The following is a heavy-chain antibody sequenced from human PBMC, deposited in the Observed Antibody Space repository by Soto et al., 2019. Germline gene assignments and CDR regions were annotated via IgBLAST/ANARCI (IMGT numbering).Heavy chain of an antibody. CDR2: ISSNGGST. J-gene: IGHJ4*02. CDR1: GFTFSSYA. D-gene: IGHD2-15*01. V-gene: IGHV3-64D*08. Sequence: GGSLRLSCSASGFTFSSYAMHWVRQAPGKGLEYVSAISSNGGSTYYADSVKGRFTISRDNSKNTLYLQMSSLRAEDTAVYYCVKLGVVVVPDYWGQGTLVTVSS. CDR3: VKLGVVVVPDY.